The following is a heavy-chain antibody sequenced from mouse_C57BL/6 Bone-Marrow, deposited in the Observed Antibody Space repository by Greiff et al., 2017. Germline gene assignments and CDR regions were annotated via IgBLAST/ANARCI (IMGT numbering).Heavy chain of an antibody. CDR2: IYPGSGST. CDR1: GYTFTSYW. CDR3: AREDDGYSSWFAY. V-gene: IGHV1-55*01. D-gene: IGHD2-3*01. Sequence: QVQLKQPGAELVKPGASVKMSCKASGYTFTSYWITWVKQRPGQGLEWIGDIYPGSGSTNYNEKFKSKATLTVDTSSSPAYMQLSSLTSEDSAVYYCAREDDGYSSWFAYWGQGTLVTVSA. J-gene: IGHJ3*01.